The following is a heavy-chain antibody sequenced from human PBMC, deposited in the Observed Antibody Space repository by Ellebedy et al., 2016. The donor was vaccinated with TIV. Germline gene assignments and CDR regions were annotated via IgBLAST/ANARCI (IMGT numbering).Heavy chain of an antibody. CDR3: ARYGVVRGVIGY. D-gene: IGHD3-10*01. J-gene: IGHJ4*02. CDR1: GYTFTSYD. CDR2: MNPNSGNT. Sequence: ASVKVSCXASGYTFTSYDINWVRQATGQGLEWMGWMNPNSGNTGYAQKFQGRVTMTRNTSISTAYMELSSLRSEDTAVYYCARYGVVRGVIGYWGQGTLVTVSS. V-gene: IGHV1-8*01.